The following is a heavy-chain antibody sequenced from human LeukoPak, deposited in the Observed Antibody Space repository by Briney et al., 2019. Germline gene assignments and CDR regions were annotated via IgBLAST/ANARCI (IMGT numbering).Heavy chain of an antibody. CDR1: GFTFSSYT. V-gene: IGHV3-21*06. CDR2: IATSSDYI. Sequence: GGSLRLSCAASGFTFSSYTMNWVRQAPGKGLEWVSSIATSSDYIYYAGSLKGRFTISRDNAKNSLYLHMNSLRPDDTAVYYCARGRSITILRGVAISDGFDIWGQGTKVTVS. CDR3: ARGRSITILRGVAISDGFDI. J-gene: IGHJ3*02. D-gene: IGHD3-10*01.